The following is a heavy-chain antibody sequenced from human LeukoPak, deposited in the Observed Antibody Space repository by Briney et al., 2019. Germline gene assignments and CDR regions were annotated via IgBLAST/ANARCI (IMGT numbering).Heavy chain of an antibody. V-gene: IGHV3-23*01. J-gene: IGHJ4*02. D-gene: IGHD5-18*01. Sequence: PGGTLRLSCAASGFTFSSFGMSWVRQAPGKGLEWVSAMSGSGDSTYYADSVKGRFTISRDNSKNTVHLQMDSLRAEDSAVYYCAKNAGYSYGLYYFDYWGQGTLVTVSS. CDR1: GFTFSSFG. CDR2: MSGSGDST. CDR3: AKNAGYSYGLYYFDY.